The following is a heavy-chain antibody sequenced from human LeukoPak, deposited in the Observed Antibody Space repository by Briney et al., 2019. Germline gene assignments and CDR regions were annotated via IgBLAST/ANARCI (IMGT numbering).Heavy chain of an antibody. CDR2: IIPILGIA. J-gene: IGHJ4*02. V-gene: IGHV1-69*04. D-gene: IGHD2-15*01. CDR1: GGTFSSYA. Sequence: SVKVSCKASGGTFSSYAISWVRQAPGQGLEWMGRIIPILGIANYAQKFQGRVTITADKSTSTAYMELSSLRSEDTAVYYCARDSLDIVVVVAATPDYFDYWGQGTLVTVSS. CDR3: ARDSLDIVVVVAATPDYFDY.